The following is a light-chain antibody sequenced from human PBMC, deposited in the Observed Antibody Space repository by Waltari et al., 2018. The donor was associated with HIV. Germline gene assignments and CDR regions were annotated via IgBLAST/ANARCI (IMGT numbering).Light chain of an antibody. Sequence: QSALTQPPSVSGSLGQSVTISCTGTSSDIGAYNRVSWYQQSPGTAPKLRIYEVTPRPSGVPVRFSVSKSGNTASLTISGLQADDEADYYCSSYTTSSTWVFGGGTKLTVL. CDR1: SSDIGAYNR. CDR3: SSYTTSSTWV. CDR2: EVT. J-gene: IGLJ3*02. V-gene: IGLV2-18*02.